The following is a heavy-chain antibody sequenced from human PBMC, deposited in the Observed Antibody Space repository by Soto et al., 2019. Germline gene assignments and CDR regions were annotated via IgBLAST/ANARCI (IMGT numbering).Heavy chain of an antibody. D-gene: IGHD6-6*01. CDR2: INHSGST. Sequence: QVQLQQWGAGLLKPSETLSLTCAVYGGSFSGYYWSWIRQPPGKGLEWIGEINHSGSTNYNPSLKSRFTISVDTSKNQFSLKLSSVTAADTAVYYCARGKWYSSSKYYYYYYMDVWGKGTTVTVSS. CDR1: GGSFSGYY. V-gene: IGHV4-34*01. J-gene: IGHJ6*03. CDR3: ARGKWYSSSKYYYYYYMDV.